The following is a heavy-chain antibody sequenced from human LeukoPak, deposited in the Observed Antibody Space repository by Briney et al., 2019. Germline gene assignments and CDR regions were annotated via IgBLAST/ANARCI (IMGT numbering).Heavy chain of an antibody. Sequence: SETLSLTCTVSGGSISSYYWSWLRQPPGKGLEWIGYIYYSGSTNYNPSLKSRVTISVDTSKNQFSLKLSSVTAADTAVYYCARQDRDPHRFGESWGQGTLVTVSS. CDR3: ARQDRDPHRFGES. CDR1: GGSISSYY. CDR2: IYYSGST. D-gene: IGHD3-10*01. V-gene: IGHV4-59*08. J-gene: IGHJ4*02.